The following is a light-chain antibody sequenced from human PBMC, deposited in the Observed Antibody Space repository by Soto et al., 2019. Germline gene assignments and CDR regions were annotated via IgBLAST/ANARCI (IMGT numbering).Light chain of an antibody. Sequence: DIPLTQSPSTLSASVGDRVAITCRASQSFGTWLAWYQQKPGKAPNLLIYRTSSLGRGGPSRFSGGGSGTEFTLTISSLQPDDFATYCYQQYNSDSFYTFGQGTKVEIK. CDR1: QSFGTW. V-gene: IGKV1-5*03. CDR2: RTS. CDR3: QQYNSDSFYT. J-gene: IGKJ2*01.